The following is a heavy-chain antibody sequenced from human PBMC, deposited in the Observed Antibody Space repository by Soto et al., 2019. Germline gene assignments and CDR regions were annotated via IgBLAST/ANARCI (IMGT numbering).Heavy chain of an antibody. J-gene: IGHJ6*02. V-gene: IGHV4-59*01. D-gene: IGHD3-10*01. CDR2: IYYSGST. CDR3: ARDHAMVRGVTTYYYYGMDV. Sequence: SETLSLTCTVSGGSISSYYWSWIRQPPGKGLEWIGYIYYSGSTNYNPSLKSRVTISLDTSKNKLSLKLSSVTAADTAVYYCARDHAMVRGVTTYYYYGMDVWGQGTTVTVSS. CDR1: GGSISSYY.